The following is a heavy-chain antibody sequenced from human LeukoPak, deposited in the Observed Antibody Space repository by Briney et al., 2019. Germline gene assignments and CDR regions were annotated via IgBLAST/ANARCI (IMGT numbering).Heavy chain of an antibody. J-gene: IGHJ4*02. Sequence: ASVKVSCKASGYTFTGYYMHWVRQAPGQGVEWMGWINPNSGGTNYAQKFEGRVSMTRNTSIGTAYMELSRLSCDAPAVYYCARTIMYYDFWSGYYPFAYWGQGTLVTVSS. V-gene: IGHV1-2*02. CDR2: INPNSGGT. D-gene: IGHD3-3*01. CDR3: ARTIMYYDFWSGYYPFAY. CDR1: GYTFTGYY.